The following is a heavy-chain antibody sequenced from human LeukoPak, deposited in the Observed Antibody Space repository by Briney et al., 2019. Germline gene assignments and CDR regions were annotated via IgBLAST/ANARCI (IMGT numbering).Heavy chain of an antibody. CDR3: ARAPGGGGYGMDV. V-gene: IGHV3-13*01. Sequence: GGSLRLACAASGFTFSSYDMHWVPQATGKGLEWVSAIGTAGDTYYPGSVKGRFTISRENAKNSLYLQMNSLRAGDTAVYYCARAPGGGGYGMDVWGQGTTVTVSS. J-gene: IGHJ6*02. CDR2: IGTAGDT. D-gene: IGHD2-15*01. CDR1: GFTFSSYD.